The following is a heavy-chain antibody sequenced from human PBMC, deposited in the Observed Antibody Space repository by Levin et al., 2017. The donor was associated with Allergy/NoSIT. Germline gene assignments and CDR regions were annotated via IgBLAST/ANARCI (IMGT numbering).Heavy chain of an antibody. CDR2: ISYDGSNK. CDR1: GFTFSSYG. V-gene: IGHV3-30*18. Sequence: GGSLRLSCAASGFTFSSYGMHWVRQAPGKGLEWVAVISYDGSNKYYADSVKGRFTISRDNSKNTLYLQMNSLRAEDTAVYYCAKDDRYNWNDATTSVWGQGTMVTVSS. D-gene: IGHD1-20*01. J-gene: IGHJ3*01. CDR3: AKDDRYNWNDATTSV.